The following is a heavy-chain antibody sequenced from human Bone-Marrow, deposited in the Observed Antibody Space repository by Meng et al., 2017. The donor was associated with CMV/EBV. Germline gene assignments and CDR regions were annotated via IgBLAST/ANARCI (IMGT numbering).Heavy chain of an antibody. CDR2: IIPILGIA. CDR3: ARHRITIFGVVILYYFDY. J-gene: IGHJ4*02. V-gene: IGHV1-69*10. Sequence: SVKVSCKASGGTFSSYAISWVRQAPGQGLEWMGGIIPILGIANYAQKFQGRVTITADKSTSTAYMELSSLRSEDTAVYYCARHRITIFGVVILYYFDYWGQGTLVTVSS. D-gene: IGHD3-3*01. CDR1: GGTFSSYA.